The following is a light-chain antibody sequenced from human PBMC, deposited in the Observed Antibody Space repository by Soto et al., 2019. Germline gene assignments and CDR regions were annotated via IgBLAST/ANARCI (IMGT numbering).Light chain of an antibody. CDR1: QGINIF. J-gene: IGKJ2*01. CDR2: AAS. Sequence: DIQLTQSPSFLSASVGDRVTITCRASQGINIFLAWFQQKPGKAPNLLISAASTLQSGVPSRFSGSGSETEFTLTITSLQPEDSATYYCQQRNSYPRTFGQGTKVHIK. V-gene: IGKV1-9*01. CDR3: QQRNSYPRT.